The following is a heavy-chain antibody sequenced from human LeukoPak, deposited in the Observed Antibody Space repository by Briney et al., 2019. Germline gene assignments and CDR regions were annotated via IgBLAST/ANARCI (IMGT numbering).Heavy chain of an antibody. Sequence: GGSLRLSCAASGFTFSNAWMSWVRQAPGKGLEWVGRIKSKTDGGTTDYAAPVKGRFTISRDDSKNTLYLQMNSLKTEDTAVYYCTTALLWFGEYNYWGQGTLVTVSS. CDR3: TTALLWFGEYNY. V-gene: IGHV3-15*01. J-gene: IGHJ4*02. D-gene: IGHD3-10*01. CDR1: GFTFSNAW. CDR2: IKSKTDGGTT.